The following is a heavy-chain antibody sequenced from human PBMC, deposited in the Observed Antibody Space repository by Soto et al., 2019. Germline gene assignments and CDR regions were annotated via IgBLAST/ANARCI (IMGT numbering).Heavy chain of an antibody. D-gene: IGHD3-3*01. V-gene: IGHV1-18*04. CDR2: ISAYNGNT. J-gene: IGHJ6*02. CDR3: ARDHXDFWSDPRSGADHGMDV. CDR1: GYTFTSYG. Sequence: ASVKVSCKASGYTFTSYGISWVRQAPGQGLGWMGWISAYNGNTNYAQKLQGRVTMTTDTSTSTAYMELRSLRSDDTAVYYCARDHXDFWSDPRSGADHGMDVWGQGTTVTVSS.